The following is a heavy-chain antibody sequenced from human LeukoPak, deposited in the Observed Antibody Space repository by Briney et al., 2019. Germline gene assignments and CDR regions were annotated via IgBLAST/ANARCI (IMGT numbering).Heavy chain of an antibody. D-gene: IGHD6-13*01. CDR3: AKDPGYSSSWYTDYNWFDP. V-gene: IGHV3-23*01. J-gene: IGHJ5*02. CDR2: ISRSGGST. CDR1: GFTFSSYA. Sequence: GGSLRLSCAASGFTFSSYAMSWVRQAPGKGLEWVSAISRSGGSTYYADSVKGRFTISRDNSKNTLYLQMNSLRAEDTAVYYCAKDPGYSSSWYTDYNWFDPWGQGTLVTVSS.